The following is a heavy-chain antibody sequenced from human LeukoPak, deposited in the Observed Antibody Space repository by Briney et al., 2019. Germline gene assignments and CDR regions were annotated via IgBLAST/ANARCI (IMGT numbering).Heavy chain of an antibody. D-gene: IGHD2-8*01. V-gene: IGHV3-30-3*01. J-gene: IGHJ6*02. CDR1: GFTFSSYA. CDR2: ISYDGSNK. CDR3: ARGPERTGVGTRYYYDMDV. Sequence: PGRSLRLSCAASGFTFSSYAMHWVRQAPGKGLEWVAVISYDGSNKYYADSVEGRFTISRDNSKNTLYLQMNSLRAEDTAVYYCARGPERTGVGTRYYYDMDVWGQGTTVTVSS.